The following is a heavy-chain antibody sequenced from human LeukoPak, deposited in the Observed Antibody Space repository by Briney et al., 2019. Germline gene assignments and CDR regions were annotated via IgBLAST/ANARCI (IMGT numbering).Heavy chain of an antibody. J-gene: IGHJ3*02. CDR2: INHGGST. Sequence: PSETLSLTCAVYGGSFSGYYWSWIRHPPGKGLEWVGEINHGGSTNYNPSLRSRVTISVDTSKNQFSLKLSSVTAADPAVYYCARLGSSSPDAFDIWGQGTMVTVSS. CDR3: ARLGSSSPDAFDI. CDR1: GGSFSGYY. D-gene: IGHD6-6*01. V-gene: IGHV4-34*01.